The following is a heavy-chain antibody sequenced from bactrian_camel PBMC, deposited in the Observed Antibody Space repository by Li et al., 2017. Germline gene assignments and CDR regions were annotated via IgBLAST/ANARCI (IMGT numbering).Heavy chain of an antibody. CDR2: ITPGRGRR. J-gene: IGHJ4*01. D-gene: IGHD4*01. CDR1: GYTYSSNC. Sequence: VQLVESGGGSVQPGGSLRLSCGASGYTYSSNCMGWFRQAPGKDREGVAAITPGRGRRYYGDSVKGRFTISRDNAKNMLYLQLNSLKIEDTAMYYCAKATDSDSVTLSRGQGTQVTVS. CDR3: AKATDSDSVTLS. V-gene: IGHV3S1*01.